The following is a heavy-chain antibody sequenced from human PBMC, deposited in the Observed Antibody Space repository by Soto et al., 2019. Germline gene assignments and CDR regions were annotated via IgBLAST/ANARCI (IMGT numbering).Heavy chain of an antibody. CDR2: ISSSGSTI. J-gene: IGHJ6*02. V-gene: IGHV3-48*03. CDR1: GFTFSSYE. Sequence: PVGSLRLSCAASGFTFSSYEMNWVRQAPGKGLEWVSYISSSGSTIYYADSVKGRFTISRDNAKNSLYLQMNSLRAEDTAVYYCAVTESPLAAAYYYGMDVWGQGTTVTVSS. D-gene: IGHD6-13*01. CDR3: AVTESPLAAAYYYGMDV.